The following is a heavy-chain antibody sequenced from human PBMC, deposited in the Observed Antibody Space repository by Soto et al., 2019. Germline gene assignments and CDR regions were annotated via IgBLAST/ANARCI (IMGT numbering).Heavy chain of an antibody. CDR2: MNPNSGNT. J-gene: IGHJ1*01. D-gene: IGHD5-12*01. CDR1: GYTFTSYD. CDR3: ARTVEMAKISEFPH. V-gene: IGHV1-8*01. Sequence: QVQLVQSGAEVKKPGASVKVSCKASGYTFTSYDINWVRQATGQGLEWMGWMNPNSGNTGYAQKFQGRVTMTRNSSISTAYMELSSLRSEDTAVYYWARTVEMAKISEFPHWGQGTLVTVSS.